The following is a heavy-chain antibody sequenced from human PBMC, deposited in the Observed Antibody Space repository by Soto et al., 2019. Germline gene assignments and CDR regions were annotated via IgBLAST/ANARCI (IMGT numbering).Heavy chain of an antibody. Sequence: QVQLQESGPGLVKPSQTLSLTCTVSGGSISSADHYWSWIRQPPGKGLEWIGYIYYSGGTSYNPSLKSRVTISVDTSKNQFSLKLSSVTAADTAVYYCSRVVPPARPDYWGQGTLVTVSS. CDR3: SRVVPPARPDY. CDR2: IYYSGGT. CDR1: GGSISSADHY. J-gene: IGHJ4*02. D-gene: IGHD2-2*01. V-gene: IGHV4-30-4*01.